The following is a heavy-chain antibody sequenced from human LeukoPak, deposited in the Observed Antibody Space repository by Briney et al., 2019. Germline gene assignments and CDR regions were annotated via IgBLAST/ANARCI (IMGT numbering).Heavy chain of an antibody. CDR1: GGSISSGDYY. CDR3: ARSPPAVPAAKSGGDDYFDY. Sequence: SQTLSLTCTVSGGSISSGDYYWSWIRQPPGKGLEWIGYIYYSGSTYYNPSLKSRVTISVDTSKNQFSLKLSSVTAADTAVYYCARSPPAVPAAKSGGDDYFDYWGQGTLVTVSS. D-gene: IGHD2-2*01. CDR2: IYYSGST. V-gene: IGHV4-30-4*01. J-gene: IGHJ4*02.